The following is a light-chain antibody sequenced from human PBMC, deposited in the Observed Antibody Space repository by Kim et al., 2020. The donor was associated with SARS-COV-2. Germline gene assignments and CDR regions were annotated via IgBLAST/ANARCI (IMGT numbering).Light chain of an antibody. CDR1: TSNIGAGND. V-gene: IGLV1-40*01. Sequence: MVTTTCTGSTSNIGAGNDVHWYQQVPGTAPTLLIDGDTNRPSGVPARLFGSKSGTSASLAITGLQAEDEADYYCQSYDSSLSAWVFGGGTQLTVL. CDR3: QSYDSSLSAWV. CDR2: GDT. J-gene: IGLJ3*02.